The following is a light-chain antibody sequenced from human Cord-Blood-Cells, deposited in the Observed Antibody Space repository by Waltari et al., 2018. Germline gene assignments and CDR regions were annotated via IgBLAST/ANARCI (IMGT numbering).Light chain of an antibody. V-gene: IGKV3-15*01. CDR1: QSVSSN. J-gene: IGKJ1*01. CDR2: GAS. CDR3: QQYNNWWT. Sequence: LSVSPGERATLSCRASQSVSSNLAWYQQKPGQAPRLLIYGASTRATGIPARFSGSGSGTEFTLTISSLQSEDFAVYYCQQYNNWWTFGQGTKVEIK.